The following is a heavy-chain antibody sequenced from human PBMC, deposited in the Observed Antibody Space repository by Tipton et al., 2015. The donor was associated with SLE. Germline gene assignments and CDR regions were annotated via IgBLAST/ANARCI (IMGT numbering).Heavy chain of an antibody. J-gene: IGHJ3*02. CDR3: ARDRDYGGNSGAFDI. D-gene: IGHD4-23*01. CDR1: GFTFSSYS. CDR2: ISSSSSYI. Sequence: GSLRLSCAASGFTFSSYSMNWVRQAPGKGLEWVSSISSSSSYIYYADSVKGRFTISRDNAKNSLYLKMNSLRAEDTAVYYCARDRDYGGNSGAFDIWGQVTTVTVSS. V-gene: IGHV3-21*01.